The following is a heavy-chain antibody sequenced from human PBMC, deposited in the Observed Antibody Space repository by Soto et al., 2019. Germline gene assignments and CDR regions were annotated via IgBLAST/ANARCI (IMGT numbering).Heavy chain of an antibody. D-gene: IGHD4-4*01. CDR1: GFSFSNYA. J-gene: IGHJ4*02. Sequence: GGSLRLSCAASGFSFSNYAINWVRQAPGKGLDWVSAISNSGDKTYYADSVKGRFTISRDNSKNTLYLQMNSLRAEDTAVYYCAKGYHLAYLDYRGYWGQGTLVTVSS. V-gene: IGHV3-23*01. CDR3: AKGYHLAYLDYRGY. CDR2: ISNSGDKT.